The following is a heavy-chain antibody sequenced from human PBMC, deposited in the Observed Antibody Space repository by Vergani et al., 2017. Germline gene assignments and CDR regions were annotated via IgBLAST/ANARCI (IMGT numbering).Heavy chain of an antibody. J-gene: IGHJ4*02. CDR3: TTSKRFLEWLPAIRLDY. D-gene: IGHD3-3*01. V-gene: IGHV3-15*01. CDR2: IKSKTDGGTT. Sequence: EVQLVESGGGLVKPGGSLRLSCAASGFTFSNAWMSWVRQAPGTGLEWVGRIKSKTDGGTTDYAAPVKGRFTISRDDSKNTLYLQMNSLKTEDTAVYYCTTSKRFLEWLPAIRLDYWGQGTLVTVSS. CDR1: GFTFSNAW.